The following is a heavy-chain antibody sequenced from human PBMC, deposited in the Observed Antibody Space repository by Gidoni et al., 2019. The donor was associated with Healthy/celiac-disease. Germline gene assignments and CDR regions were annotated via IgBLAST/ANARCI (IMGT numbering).Heavy chain of an antibody. V-gene: IGHV1-69*04. CDR1: GGTFSSYA. CDR3: ARTFSGYNSFDY. J-gene: IGHJ4*02. CDR2: IIPILGIA. D-gene: IGHD5-12*01. Sequence: QVQLVQSGAEVKKPGSSVKVSCKASGGTFSSYAISWVRQAPGQGLEWMGRIIPILGIANYAQKFQGRVTITADKSTSTAYMELSSLRSEDTAVYYCARTFSGYNSFDYWGQGTLVTVSS.